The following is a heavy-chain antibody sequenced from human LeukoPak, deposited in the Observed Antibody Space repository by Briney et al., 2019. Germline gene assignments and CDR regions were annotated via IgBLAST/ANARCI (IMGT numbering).Heavy chain of an antibody. CDR1: GFTFSSYT. Sequence: GGSLRLSCAASGFTFSSYTMNWVRLAPGKGLEWVSSISSSSTYIYYADSVKGRFTISRDNAKNSLYLQMNSLRAEDTAVYYCARELVLGYWGQGTLVTVSS. J-gene: IGHJ4*02. CDR3: ARELVLGY. V-gene: IGHV3-21*01. D-gene: IGHD6-13*01. CDR2: ISSSSTYI.